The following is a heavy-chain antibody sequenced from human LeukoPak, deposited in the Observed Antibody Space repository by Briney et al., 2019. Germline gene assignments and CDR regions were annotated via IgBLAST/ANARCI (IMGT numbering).Heavy chain of an antibody. V-gene: IGHV6-1*01. CDR2: TYYRSKWYN. Sequence: RGLEWLGRTYYRSKWYNDDAVSVKRRITITPDTSKNQFSLQLNSVTPEDTAVYYCAREGGYCSSTSCYTKSITIFGVVFGMDVWGQGTTVTVSS. D-gene: IGHD2-2*02. J-gene: IGHJ6*02. CDR3: AREGGYCSSTSCYTKSITIFGVVFGMDV.